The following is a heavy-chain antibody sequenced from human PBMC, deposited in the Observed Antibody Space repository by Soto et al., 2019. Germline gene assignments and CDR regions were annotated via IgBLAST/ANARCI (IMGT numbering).Heavy chain of an antibody. Sequence: ASVKVSCKASGYTFTSYDINWVRQATGQGLEWMGWMNPNSGNTGYAQKFQGRVTMTRNTSISTAYMELSSLRSEDTAVYYCARGSLLRTIFGVVIRTDYFAYWGQGTLVPVSS. D-gene: IGHD3-3*01. J-gene: IGHJ4*02. CDR3: ARGSLLRTIFGVVIRTDYFAY. CDR1: GYTFTSYD. CDR2: MNPNSGNT. V-gene: IGHV1-8*01.